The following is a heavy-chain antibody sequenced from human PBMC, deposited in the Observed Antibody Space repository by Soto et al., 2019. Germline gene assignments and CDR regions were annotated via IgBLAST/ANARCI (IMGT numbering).Heavy chain of an antibody. CDR2: INAGNGNT. J-gene: IGHJ4*02. CDR1: GYTFTGYA. Sequence: GGSVKVSCKASGYTFTGYAMHWVRQAPGQRLEWMGWINAGNGNTKYSQKFQDRVTITRDTSASTAYMELSSLRSEDTAVYYCARAVAVPADFDYWGQGTLVTVSS. D-gene: IGHD6-19*01. V-gene: IGHV1-3*01. CDR3: ARAVAVPADFDY.